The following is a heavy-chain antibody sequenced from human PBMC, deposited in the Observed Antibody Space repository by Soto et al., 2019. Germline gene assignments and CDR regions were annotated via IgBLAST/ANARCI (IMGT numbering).Heavy chain of an antibody. CDR2: IGTAGDT. V-gene: IGHV3-13*01. J-gene: IGHJ6*02. D-gene: IGHD6-6*01. Sequence: GSLRLSCAASGFTFSSYDMHWVRQATGKGLEWVSAIGTAGDTYYPGSVKGRFTISRENAKNSLYLQMNSLRAGDTAVYYCARRAARPGYYGMDVWGQGTTVTVSS. CDR3: ARRAARPGYYGMDV. CDR1: GFTFSSYD.